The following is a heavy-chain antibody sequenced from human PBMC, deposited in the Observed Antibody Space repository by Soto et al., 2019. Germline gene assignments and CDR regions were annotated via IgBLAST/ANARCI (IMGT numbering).Heavy chain of an antibody. D-gene: IGHD1-1*01. CDR3: ARARTGMYYFDY. V-gene: IGHV3-11*01. CDR1: GFTFSDYY. CDR2: ISSSAITI. J-gene: IGHJ4*02. Sequence: QVQLVESGGGLVKPGGSLRLSCAASGFTFSDYYMSWIRQAPGKGLEWISYISSSAITIHYADSVKGRFTVSRDNAKNSLYLQMNSLRAEDTAMYYCARARTGMYYFDYWGQGTLVTVSS.